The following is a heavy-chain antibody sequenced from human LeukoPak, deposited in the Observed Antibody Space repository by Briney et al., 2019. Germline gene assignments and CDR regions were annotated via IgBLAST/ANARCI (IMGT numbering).Heavy chain of an antibody. D-gene: IGHD2-15*01. V-gene: IGHV4-34*01. J-gene: IGHJ6*03. CDR3: ASQNRAYCSGGSCYSGYYYYYYYMDV. Sequence: PSETLSLTCAVYGGSFSGYYWSWIRQPPGKGLEWIGEINHSGSTNYNPSLKSRVTISVDTSKNQFSLKLSSVTAADTAVYHCASQNRAYCSGGSCYSGYYYYYYYMDVWGKGTTVTVSS. CDR1: GGSFSGYY. CDR2: INHSGST.